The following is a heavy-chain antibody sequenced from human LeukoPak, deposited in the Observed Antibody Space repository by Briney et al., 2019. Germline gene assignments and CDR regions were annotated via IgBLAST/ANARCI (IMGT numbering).Heavy chain of an antibody. CDR1: GFTFSSYS. Sequence: PGGSLRLSCAASGFTFSSYSMNWVRQAPGKGLEWVSSISSSSSYIYYADSVKGRFTISRDNSKNTLYLQMNSLRAEDTAVYYCAKDAHVLRFLEWLLLMDYWGQGTLVTVSS. V-gene: IGHV3-21*04. D-gene: IGHD3-3*01. J-gene: IGHJ4*02. CDR2: ISSSSSYI. CDR3: AKDAHVLRFLEWLLLMDY.